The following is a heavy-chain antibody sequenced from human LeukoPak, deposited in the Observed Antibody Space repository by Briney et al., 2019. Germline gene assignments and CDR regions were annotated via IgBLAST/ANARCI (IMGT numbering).Heavy chain of an antibody. CDR3: TRAIRTAAPDS. D-gene: IGHD2-21*02. J-gene: IGHJ4*02. CDR2: INSDGSST. Sequence: PGGSLRLSCESSGFSFSSYWMHWVRQAPGKGLVWVSTINSDGSSTSFADSVKGRSTVSRDNVRNTLYLEMNSLRAEDTAVYYCTRAIRTAAPDSWGQGTLVTVSS. CDR1: GFSFSSYW. V-gene: IGHV3-74*01.